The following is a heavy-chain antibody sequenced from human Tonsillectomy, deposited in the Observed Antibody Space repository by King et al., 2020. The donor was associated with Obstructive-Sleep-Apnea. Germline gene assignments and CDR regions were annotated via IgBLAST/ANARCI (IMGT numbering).Heavy chain of an antibody. V-gene: IGHV1-8*01. CDR1: GYTFTSYE. CDR3: ARRSAMGGQAVQY. J-gene: IGHJ1*01. Sequence: QLVQSGAEVKKPGASVKVSCKASGYTFTSYEINWVRQATGQGLEWMGWMNPNSGYTGYAQKFQGRVTMTRNTSISTAYMELSSLRSDDTAVYYCARRSAMGGQAVQYWGQGNLVTVSS. D-gene: IGHD5-18*01. CDR2: MNPNSGYT.